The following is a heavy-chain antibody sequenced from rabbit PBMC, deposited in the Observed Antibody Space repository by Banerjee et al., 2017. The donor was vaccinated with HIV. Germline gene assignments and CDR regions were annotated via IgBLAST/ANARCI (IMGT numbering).Heavy chain of an antibody. J-gene: IGHJ4*01. CDR1: GFDLSSSYY. D-gene: IGHD6-1*01. CDR2: IYAGSSGNT. CDR3: ARDPGRADYVGYGYGANL. V-gene: IGHV1S45*01. Sequence: QEQLVESGGGLVQPEGSLTLTCTASGFDLSSSYYMCWVRQAPGKGLEWIACIYAGSSGNTYYASWAKGRFTISKTSSTTVTLQMTSLTAADTATYFCARDPGRADYVGYGYGANLWGQGTLVTVS.